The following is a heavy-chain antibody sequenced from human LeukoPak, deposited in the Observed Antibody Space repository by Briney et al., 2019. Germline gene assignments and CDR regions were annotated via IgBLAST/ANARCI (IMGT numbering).Heavy chain of an antibody. J-gene: IGHJ4*02. CDR2: ISSSSSYI. CDR3: ARKARNDFYFDY. V-gene: IGHV3-21*01. CDR1: GFTFSSYS. D-gene: IGHD1-1*01. Sequence: GGSLRLSCAASGFTFSSYSMNWVRQAPGKGLEWVSSISSSSSYIYYADSVKGRFTISRDNAKNSLYLQMNSLRAEDTAVYYCARKARNDFYFDYWGQGTLVTVSS.